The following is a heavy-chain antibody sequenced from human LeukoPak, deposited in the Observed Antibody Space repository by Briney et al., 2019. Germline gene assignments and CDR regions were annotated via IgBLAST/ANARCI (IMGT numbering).Heavy chain of an antibody. CDR3: ARSSVDN. CDR2: ISSSGGTI. Sequence: GGSLKLSCAASGFSFSSYAMNWVRQAPGKGLEWVSYISSSGGTIYYADSVRGRFTISRDNAKSSMYLQMNSLRAEDTAVYYCARSSVDNWGQGTLVIVSS. D-gene: IGHD6-6*01. CDR1: GFSFSSYA. V-gene: IGHV3-48*03. J-gene: IGHJ4*02.